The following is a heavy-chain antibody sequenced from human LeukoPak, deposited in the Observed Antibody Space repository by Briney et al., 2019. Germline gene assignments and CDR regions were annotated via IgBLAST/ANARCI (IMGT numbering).Heavy chain of an antibody. CDR1: GGTFSSYA. V-gene: IGHV1-69*13. Sequence: ASVTVSCTASGGTFSSYAISWVRQAPGQGLEWMGGIIPIFGTANYAQKFQGGVTITADESTSTAYMELSSLRSEDTAVYYCARGKAAGTIYYGMDVWGQGTTVTVSS. CDR2: IIPIFGTA. D-gene: IGHD6-13*01. J-gene: IGHJ6*02. CDR3: ARGKAAGTIYYGMDV.